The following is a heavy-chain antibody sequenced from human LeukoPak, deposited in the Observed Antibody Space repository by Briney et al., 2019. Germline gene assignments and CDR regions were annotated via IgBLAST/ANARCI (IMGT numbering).Heavy chain of an antibody. CDR2: IYYSGST. CDR3: ATGEYQLLAHYFDY. J-gene: IGHJ4*02. CDR1: GGSISSYY. Sequence: SETLSLTCTVSGGSISSYYGSWIRQPPGKGLEWIGYIYYSGSTNYNPSLKSRVTISVDTSKNQFSLKLSSVTAADTAVYYCATGEYQLLAHYFDYWGQGTLVTVSS. V-gene: IGHV4-59*01. D-gene: IGHD2-2*01.